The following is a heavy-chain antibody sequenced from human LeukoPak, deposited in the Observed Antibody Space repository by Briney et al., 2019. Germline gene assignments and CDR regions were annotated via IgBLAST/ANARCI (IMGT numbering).Heavy chain of an antibody. V-gene: IGHV1-3*01. CDR3: ARGSRSNWNDLGWFDP. D-gene: IGHD1-1*01. CDR2: INAGNGNT. CDR1: GYTFTSYA. Sequence: ASVKVSCKASGYTFTSYAMHWVRQAPGQRLEWMGWINAGNGNTKYSQKFQGRVTITGDTSASTAYMELSSLRSEDTAVYYCARGSRSNWNDLGWFDPWGQGTLVTVSS. J-gene: IGHJ5*02.